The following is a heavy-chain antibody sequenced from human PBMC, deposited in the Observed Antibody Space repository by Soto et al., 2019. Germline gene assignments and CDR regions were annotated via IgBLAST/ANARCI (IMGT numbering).Heavy chain of an antibody. CDR2: IYWNNDQ. CDR3: ALRRPLTSGTSFGGVVAF. CDR1: GFSLSTGVG. J-gene: IGHJ4*02. Sequence: QINFKESGPTQVKPTQTLTLTCSFSGFSLSTGVGVTWIRQPPGKALEWLALIYWNNDQYFSPHLRSRLTITKDTSKNQFVLTMTNMDPVDTATYHCALRRPLTSGTSFGGVVAFWGQGTLVTVSS. V-gene: IGHV2-5*01. D-gene: IGHD1-1*01.